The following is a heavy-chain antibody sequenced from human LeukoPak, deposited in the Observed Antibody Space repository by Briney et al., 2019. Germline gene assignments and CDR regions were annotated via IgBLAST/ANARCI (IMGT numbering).Heavy chain of an antibody. CDR3: ARRGYSYGYDYYYYYMDV. CDR1: GYTFTSYN. D-gene: IGHD5-18*01. J-gene: IGHJ6*03. Sequence: GASVKVSCTASGYTFTSYNINWVRQATGQGLEWMGWMNPNRGNTGNAQKLQGRFTITRNTSISTAYMELSSLRSEDTAVYYCARRGYSYGYDYYYYYMDVWGKGTTVTVSS. V-gene: IGHV1-8*03. CDR2: MNPNRGNT.